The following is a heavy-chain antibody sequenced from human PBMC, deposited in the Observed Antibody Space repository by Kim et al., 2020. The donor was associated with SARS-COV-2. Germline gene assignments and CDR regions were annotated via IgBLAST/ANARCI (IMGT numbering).Heavy chain of an antibody. CDR1: GGSFSGYY. Sequence: SETLSLTCAVYGGSFSGYYWSWIRQPPGKGLEWIGEINHSGSTKYNPSLKSRVTISVDTSKNQFSLKLSSVTAADTAVYYCARAPQLVTFGGVIAANYHYGMDVWGQGTTVTVSS. D-gene: IGHD3-16*01. CDR2: INHSGST. J-gene: IGHJ6*02. CDR3: ARAPQLVTFGGVIAANYHYGMDV. V-gene: IGHV4-34*01.